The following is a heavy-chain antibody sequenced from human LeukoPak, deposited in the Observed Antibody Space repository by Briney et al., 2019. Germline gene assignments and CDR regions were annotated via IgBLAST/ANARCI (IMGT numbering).Heavy chain of an antibody. CDR3: ARGDWYDILAGRAALDY. CDR1: GFTFSSYW. J-gene: IGHJ4*02. V-gene: IGHV3-7*05. Sequence: GGSLRLSCAASGFTFSSYWMTWVRQAPGKGLEWVANIKQDGSEKYYVDSVKGRFTISRDNAKNSLHLQMNSLRAEDTAVYYCARGDWYDILAGRAALDYWGQGTLVTVSS. CDR2: IKQDGSEK. D-gene: IGHD3-9*01.